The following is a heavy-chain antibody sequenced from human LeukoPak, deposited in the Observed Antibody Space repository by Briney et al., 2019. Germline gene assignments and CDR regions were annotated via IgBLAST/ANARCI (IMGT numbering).Heavy chain of an antibody. CDR1: GFTFDDYA. CDR2: ISGDGGST. J-gene: IGHJ4*02. CDR3: ATDRGRGYSYGYVNY. V-gene: IGHV3-43*02. D-gene: IGHD5-18*01. Sequence: GGSLRLSCAASGFTFDDYAMHWVRQAPGKGLEWVSLISGDGGSTYYADSVKGRFTISRDNSKNSLYLQMNSLRTEDTALYYCATDRGRGYSYGYVNYWGQGTLVTPSS.